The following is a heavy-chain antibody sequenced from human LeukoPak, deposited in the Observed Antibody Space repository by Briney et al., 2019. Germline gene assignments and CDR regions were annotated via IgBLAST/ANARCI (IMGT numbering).Heavy chain of an antibody. CDR3: ARDSGSYYDRYYYYGMDV. Sequence: SVKVSCKASGGTLSSYAISWVRQAPGQGLEWMGGIIPIFGTANYAQKFQGRVTITADESTSTAYMELSSLRSEDTAVYYCARDSGSYYDRYYYYGMDVWGQGTTVTVSS. V-gene: IGHV1-69*13. CDR1: GGTLSSYA. CDR2: IIPIFGTA. D-gene: IGHD1-26*01. J-gene: IGHJ6*02.